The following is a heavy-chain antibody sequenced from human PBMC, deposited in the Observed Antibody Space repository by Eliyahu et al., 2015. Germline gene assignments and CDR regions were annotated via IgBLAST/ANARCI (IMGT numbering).Heavy chain of an antibody. CDR3: ALKPGGILRDY. CDR1: GFTFSSYX. D-gene: IGHD5/OR15-5a*01. J-gene: IGHJ4*02. Sequence: EVQLLESGGGLVQPGGSLRLSCAASGFTFSSYXXXGVRXAPGTGLEWVSAISGSGGSTYYAXSVKGRFTISRDNSKNTLYLQMNSLRAEDTAVYYCALKPGGILRDYWGQGTLVTVSS. V-gene: IGHV3-23*01. CDR2: ISGSGGST.